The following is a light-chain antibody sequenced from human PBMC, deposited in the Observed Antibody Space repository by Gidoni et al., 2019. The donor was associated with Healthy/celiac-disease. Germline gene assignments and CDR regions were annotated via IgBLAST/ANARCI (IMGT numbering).Light chain of an antibody. CDR1: QSVSSY. V-gene: IGKV3-11*01. CDR2: DAS. Sequence: EIVLTQSPATLSLSPGERATLSCRASQSVSSYLAWYQQKPGQAPRLLIYDASNRATGIPARFSGSGSGTDFTLTISRLEPEDFAVYYCQQRSNWPPGLTFGGXTKVEIK. CDR3: QQRSNWPPGLT. J-gene: IGKJ4*01.